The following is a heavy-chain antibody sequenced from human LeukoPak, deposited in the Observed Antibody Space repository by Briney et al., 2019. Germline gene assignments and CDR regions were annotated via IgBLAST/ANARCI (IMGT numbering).Heavy chain of an antibody. Sequence: GGSLRLSCAASGFTFSSHWMHWVRQASGKGLVWVSRINSDGSITTYADSVKGRFTISRDNAKNTLYLQMNSLRAEDTAVYYCARDDWNSNWFDPWGQGTLVTVSS. CDR2: INSDGSIT. CDR1: GFTFSSHW. CDR3: ARDDWNSNWFDP. D-gene: IGHD1-7*01. J-gene: IGHJ5*02. V-gene: IGHV3-74*01.